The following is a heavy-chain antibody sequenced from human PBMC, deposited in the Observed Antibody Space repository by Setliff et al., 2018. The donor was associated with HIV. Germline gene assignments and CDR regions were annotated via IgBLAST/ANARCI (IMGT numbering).Heavy chain of an antibody. CDR2: IIPVLGAA. J-gene: IGHJ3*02. CDR3: AREGARVGYSYGYWPDAFDI. CDR1: GGTFSIYA. V-gene: IGHV1-69*13. Sequence: ASVKVSCKASGGTFSIYAFSWLRQAPGQGLEWMGGIIPVLGAANYAQKFQGRVTFTAGESSSTASMELSSLRSEDTAVYYCAREGARVGYSYGYWPDAFDIWGQGTMVTVSS. D-gene: IGHD5-18*01.